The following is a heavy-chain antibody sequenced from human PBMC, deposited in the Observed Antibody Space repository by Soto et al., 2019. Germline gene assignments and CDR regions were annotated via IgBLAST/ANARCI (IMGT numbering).Heavy chain of an antibody. CDR1: GYTFTSYD. V-gene: IGHV1-8*01. CDR3: AKHVCSGGGCDYFDY. D-gene: IGHD2-15*01. J-gene: IGHJ4*02. Sequence: ASVKVSCKASGYTFTSYDINWVRQATGQGLEWMGWMNPNSGNTGYAQKFQGRVTMTRNTSISTAYMELSSLRAEDTALYYCAKHVCSGGGCDYFDYWGLGTLVTVSS. CDR2: MNPNSGNT.